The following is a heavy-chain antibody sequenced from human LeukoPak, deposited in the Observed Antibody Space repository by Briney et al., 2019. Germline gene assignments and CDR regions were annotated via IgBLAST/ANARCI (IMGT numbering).Heavy chain of an antibody. CDR1: GFTFDDYA. Sequence: QSGGSLRLSCAASGFTFDDYAMHWVRQAPGKGLEWVSGISWNSGSIGYADSVKGRFTISRDNAKNSLYLQMNSLRAEDMALYYCAKDHQWLPTQPDYWGQGTLVTVSS. D-gene: IGHD6-19*01. V-gene: IGHV3-9*03. CDR3: AKDHQWLPTQPDY. J-gene: IGHJ4*02. CDR2: ISWNSGSI.